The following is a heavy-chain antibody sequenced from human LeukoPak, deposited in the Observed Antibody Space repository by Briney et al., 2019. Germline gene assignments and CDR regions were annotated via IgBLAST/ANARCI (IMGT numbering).Heavy chain of an antibody. CDR1: GGSISSSSYY. D-gene: IGHD3-22*01. J-gene: IGHJ4*02. CDR2: IYYSGST. V-gene: IGHV4-39*07. CDR3: ARAPAWYYYDSSAKGYFDY. Sequence: SSETLSLTCTVSGGSISSSSYYWGWIRQPPGKGLEWIGSIYYSGSTYYNPSLKSRVTISVDTSKNQFSLKLSSVTAADTAVYYCARAPAWYYYDSSAKGYFDYWGQGTLVTVSS.